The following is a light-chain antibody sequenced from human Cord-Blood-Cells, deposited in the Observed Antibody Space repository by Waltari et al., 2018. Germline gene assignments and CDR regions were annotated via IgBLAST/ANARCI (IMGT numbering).Light chain of an antibody. CDR2: EVS. CDR1: SRDVCGYNY. J-gene: IGLJ1*01. Sequence: QSALTQPASVSGSPGQALTIPCTGTSRDVCGYNYVSWYQQHPGKAPKLMIYEVSKRPSGVSNRFSGSKSGNTASLTISGLQAEDDADYYCSSYTSSSTYVFGTGTKVTVL. V-gene: IGLV2-14*01. CDR3: SSYTSSSTYV.